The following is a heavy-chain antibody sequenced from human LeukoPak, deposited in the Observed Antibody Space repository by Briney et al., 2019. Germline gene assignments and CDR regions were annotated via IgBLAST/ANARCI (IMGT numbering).Heavy chain of an antibody. Sequence: GGSLRLSCEASGFSFSIYNMIWVRQAPGKGLEWVSSISSSSSYIYYADSVKGRFTISRDNAKNSLYLQMNSLRAEDTAVYYCAITREPGSGWYYYYGMDVWGQGTTVTVSS. V-gene: IGHV3-21*01. CDR3: AITREPGSGWYYYYGMDV. CDR2: ISSSSSYI. J-gene: IGHJ6*02. CDR1: GFSFSIYN. D-gene: IGHD6-19*01.